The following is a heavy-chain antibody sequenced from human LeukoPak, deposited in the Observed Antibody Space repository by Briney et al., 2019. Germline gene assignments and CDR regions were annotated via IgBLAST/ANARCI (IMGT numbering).Heavy chain of an antibody. V-gene: IGHV4-34*01. CDR2: INHSGST. D-gene: IGHD6-13*01. J-gene: IGHJ4*02. Sequence: SETLSLTCAVYGGSFSGYYWSWIRQPPGKGLEWIGEINHSGSTNYNPSLKSRVTISVDTSKNQFSLKLSSVTAADTAVYYCARVKGGYSTYGGQGTLVTVSS. CDR1: GGSFSGYY. CDR3: ARVKGGYSTY.